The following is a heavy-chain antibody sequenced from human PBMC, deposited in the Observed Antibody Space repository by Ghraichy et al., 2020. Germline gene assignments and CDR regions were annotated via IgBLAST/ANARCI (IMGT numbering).Heavy chain of an antibody. CDR2: LSTVGST. CDR3: ARGLAAVDNWFDP. Sequence: GESLNISCAASGFTVSGDYMNWVRQAPGKGLEWVSFLSTVGSTYFADSVKGRFTISRDNSKNTLYLQMNSLRAEDTAVYYCARGLAAVDNWFDPWGQGTLVTVSS. D-gene: IGHD6-25*01. J-gene: IGHJ5*02. V-gene: IGHV3-53*01. CDR1: GFTVSGDY.